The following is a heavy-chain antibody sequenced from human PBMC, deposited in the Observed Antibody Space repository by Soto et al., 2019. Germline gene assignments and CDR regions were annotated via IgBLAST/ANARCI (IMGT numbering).Heavy chain of an antibody. D-gene: IGHD3-10*01. CDR1: GYTFTSYG. Sequence: QVQLVQSGAEVKKPGASVKVSCKASGYTFTSYGISWVRQAPGQGLEWMGWISAYNGNTNYAQKLQGRVTMTTDTSQSTAYMELRSLRSDDTAVYYCARVYRITMVRGELSEYWGQGTLVTVSS. CDR2: ISAYNGNT. V-gene: IGHV1-18*01. J-gene: IGHJ4*02. CDR3: ARVYRITMVRGELSEY.